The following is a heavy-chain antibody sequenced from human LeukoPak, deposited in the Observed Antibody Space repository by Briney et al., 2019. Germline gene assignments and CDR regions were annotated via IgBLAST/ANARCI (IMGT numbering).Heavy chain of an antibody. CDR1: GGSISSYY. D-gene: IGHD2-8*01. CDR3: ARGRGGMLAASAEYFQH. CDR2: IYYSGST. J-gene: IGHJ1*01. Sequence: SETLSLTCTVSGGSISSYYWSWIRQPPGKGLEWIGYIYYSGSTNYNPSLKSRVTISVDTSKNQFSLKLSSVTAADTAVYYCARGRGGMLAASAEYFQHWGQGTLVTVSP. V-gene: IGHV4-59*01.